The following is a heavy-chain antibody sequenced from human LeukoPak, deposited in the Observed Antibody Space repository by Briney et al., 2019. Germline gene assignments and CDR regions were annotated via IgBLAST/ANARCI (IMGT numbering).Heavy chain of an antibody. V-gene: IGHV3-73*01. CDR3: TGDNFDSSVKFDY. J-gene: IGHJ4*02. CDR1: GFTFSGSA. CDR2: IRSKANNYAT. Sequence: GGSLRLSCVVSGFTFSGSAVHWVRQAYGQGLERVGRIRSKANNYATAYAASVKGRFTISRDDSKNTAYLQMNSLKTEDTAAYYCTGDNFDSSVKFDYWGQGTLVTVSS. D-gene: IGHD3-22*01.